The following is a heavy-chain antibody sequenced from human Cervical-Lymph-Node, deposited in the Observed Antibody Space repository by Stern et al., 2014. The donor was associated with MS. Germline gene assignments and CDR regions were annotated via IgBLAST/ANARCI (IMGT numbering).Heavy chain of an antibody. V-gene: IGHV4-39*01. J-gene: IGHJ4*02. Sequence: QLQLQESGPGLVKPSETLSLTCSVSGGPISSSTYYWGWIRQPPGKGLEWIGSIYYRGATYHNPSLKGRVTLATSTNQISLRLQSGTAADTAVYYCARHDGWLPHYWSQGTLVTVSS. CDR3: ARHDGWLPHY. D-gene: IGHD5-12*01. CDR2: IYYRGAT. CDR1: GGPISSSTYY.